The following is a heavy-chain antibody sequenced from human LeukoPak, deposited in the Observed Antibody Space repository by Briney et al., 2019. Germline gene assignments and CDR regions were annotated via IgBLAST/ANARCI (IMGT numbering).Heavy chain of an antibody. CDR1: GFTFSSYS. CDR2: ISSSSSYI. D-gene: IGHD5-12*01. Sequence: GGSLRLSCAASGFTFSSYSMNWVRQAPGKGLEWVSSISSSSSYIYYAFSVKGRFTIYREHAKNSLYLQMNSLRAEDTAVYYCARDFPYSPIMDVWGKGTTVTVSS. J-gene: IGHJ6*04. V-gene: IGHV3-21*01. CDR3: ARDFPYSPIMDV.